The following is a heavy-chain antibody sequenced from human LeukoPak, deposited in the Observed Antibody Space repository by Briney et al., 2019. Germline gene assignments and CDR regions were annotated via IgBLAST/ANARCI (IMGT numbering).Heavy chain of an antibody. CDR1: GGSFSGYY. CDR3: AVLGGYCSSISCP. D-gene: IGHD2-2*01. Sequence: SETLSLTCAVYGGSFSGYYWSWIRQPPGKGLEWIGEINHSGSTNYNPSLKSRVTISVDTSKNQFSLKLSSVTAADTAVYYCAVLGGYCSSISCPWGQGTLVTVSS. CDR2: INHSGST. V-gene: IGHV4-34*01. J-gene: IGHJ5*02.